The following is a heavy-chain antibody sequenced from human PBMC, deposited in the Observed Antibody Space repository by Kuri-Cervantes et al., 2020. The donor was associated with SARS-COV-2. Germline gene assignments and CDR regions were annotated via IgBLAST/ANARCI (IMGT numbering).Heavy chain of an antibody. Sequence: SVKVSXKASGYXFTSYXINWVRQATGQGLEWMGXXNPNXGNTXYAQKFQGXVTITRNTSISXXYMELSSLRSEDTAVYYCTXAGYYCSSTXXPSLPDYWGQGTLVTVSS. CDR1: GYXFTSYX. V-gene: IGHV1-8*03. CDR3: TXAGYYCSSTXXPSLPDY. D-gene: IGHD2-2*01. J-gene: IGHJ4*02. CDR2: XNPNXGNT.